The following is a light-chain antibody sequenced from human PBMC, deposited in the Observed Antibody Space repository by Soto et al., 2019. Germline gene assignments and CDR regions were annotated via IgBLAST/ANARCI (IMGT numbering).Light chain of an antibody. Sequence: DIQLTQSPSFLSSSVGDRVTITCRGSQGISSYLAWFQQKPGKAPKLLIYAASTLRSGVTSRFSGSGAWTEFTLIIISLQPEDFATYYCQQIKSYPLTFGGGTKVEIK. CDR3: QQIKSYPLT. J-gene: IGKJ4*01. CDR2: AAS. CDR1: QGISSY. V-gene: IGKV1-9*01.